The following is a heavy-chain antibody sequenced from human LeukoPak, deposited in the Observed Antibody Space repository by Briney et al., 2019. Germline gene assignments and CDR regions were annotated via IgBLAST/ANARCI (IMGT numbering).Heavy chain of an antibody. Sequence: GGSLRLSCAASGFTFSSYGMSWVRQAPGKGLEWVSAISGSGVSTYYTDSVKGRFTISRDNSKNTLYLQMNSLRAEDTAVYYCAKGVGYCSGGSCQQFDYWGQGTLVTVPS. CDR3: AKGVGYCSGGSCQQFDY. CDR2: ISGSGVST. J-gene: IGHJ4*02. D-gene: IGHD2-15*01. CDR1: GFTFSSYG. V-gene: IGHV3-23*01.